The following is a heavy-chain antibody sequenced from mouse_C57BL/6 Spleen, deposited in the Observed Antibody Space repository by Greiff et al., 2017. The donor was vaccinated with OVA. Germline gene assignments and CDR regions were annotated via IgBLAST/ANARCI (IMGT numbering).Heavy chain of an antibody. Sequence: QVQLKESGAELVRPGASVTLSCKASGYTFTDYEMHWVKQTPVHGLEWIGAIDPETGGTAYNQKFKGKAILTADKSSSTAYMELRSLTSEDSAVDYCTRLTGSYAMDYWGQGTSVTVSS. CDR1: GYTFTDYE. CDR2: IDPETGGT. D-gene: IGHD4-1*01. V-gene: IGHV1-15*01. CDR3: TRLTGSYAMDY. J-gene: IGHJ4*01.